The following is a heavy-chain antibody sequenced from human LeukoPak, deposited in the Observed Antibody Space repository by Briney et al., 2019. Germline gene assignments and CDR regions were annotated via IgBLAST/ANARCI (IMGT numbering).Heavy chain of an antibody. CDR2: IKQDGSEK. V-gene: IGHV3-7*01. CDR3: ARAPYYDIVTGYYSYYYYYMDV. J-gene: IGHJ6*03. Sequence: AGGSLRLSCAASGFTVSTNYMSWVRQTPGKGLEWVANIKQDGSEKYYVDSGKGRFTISRDNAKNSLYLQMNSLRAEDTAVYYCARAPYYDIVTGYYSYYYYYMDVWGKGTTVTVSS. CDR1: GFTVSTNY. D-gene: IGHD3-9*01.